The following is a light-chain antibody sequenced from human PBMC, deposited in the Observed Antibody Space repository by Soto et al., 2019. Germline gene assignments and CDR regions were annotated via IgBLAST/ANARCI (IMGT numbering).Light chain of an antibody. Sequence: DIQMTQSPSTLSASVGDRVTITCRASQSISSWLAWYQQKPGKAPKLLIYDASSLESGVPSRFSGSGSVTEFTLTISSLQPDDFATYYCQQYNSIPCTFGQGTKLEIK. J-gene: IGKJ2*02. CDR2: DAS. CDR3: QQYNSIPCT. CDR1: QSISSW. V-gene: IGKV1-5*01.